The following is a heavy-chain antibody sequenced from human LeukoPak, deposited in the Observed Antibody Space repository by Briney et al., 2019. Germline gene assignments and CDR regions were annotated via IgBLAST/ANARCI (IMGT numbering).Heavy chain of an antibody. CDR2: ISRSGGT. Sequence: PSGTLSLTCAVSGGSISSSKWWSWVRQPPGKGLEWIGEISRSGGTNYSPSLKSRVTISVDKSKNQFSLKLSSVTAADTAVYYCARFGPGDYYDSSGYYSPLLDYWGQGTLVTVSS. CDR3: ARFGPGDYYDSSGYYSPLLDY. J-gene: IGHJ4*02. V-gene: IGHV4-4*02. CDR1: GGSISSSKW. D-gene: IGHD3-22*01.